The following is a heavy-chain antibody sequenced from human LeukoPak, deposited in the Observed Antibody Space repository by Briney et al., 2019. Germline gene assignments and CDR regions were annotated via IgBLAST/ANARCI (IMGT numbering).Heavy chain of an antibody. Sequence: GGSLRLSCAASGFTFSSYGMHWVRQAPGKGLEWVAVIWYDGSNKYYADSVKGRFTISRDNSKNTLYLQMNSLRAEDTAVYYCARGSWNSHYFDYWGQGTLVTVSS. CDR3: ARGSWNSHYFDY. CDR2: IWYDGSNK. CDR1: GFTFSSYG. V-gene: IGHV3-33*01. J-gene: IGHJ4*02. D-gene: IGHD2-15*01.